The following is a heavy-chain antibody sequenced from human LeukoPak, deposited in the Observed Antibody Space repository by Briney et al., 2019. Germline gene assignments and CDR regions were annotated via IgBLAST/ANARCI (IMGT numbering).Heavy chain of an antibody. CDR3: ARGFRSYAVADHL. CDR1: GFTFSSYS. V-gene: IGHV3-21*01. Sequence: PGGSLRLSCAASGFTFSSYSMNWVRQAPGKGLEWVSSISSSSSYIYYADSVKGRFTISRDNAKNSLYLQMNSLRAEDTAVYYCARGFRSYAVADHLWGQGTLVTVSS. J-gene: IGHJ4*02. CDR2: ISSSSSYI. D-gene: IGHD6-19*01.